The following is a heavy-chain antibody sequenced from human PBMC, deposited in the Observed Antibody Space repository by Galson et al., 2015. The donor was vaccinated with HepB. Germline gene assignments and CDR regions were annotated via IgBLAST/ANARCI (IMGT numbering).Heavy chain of an antibody. CDR3: AKKLPGRYYAGADY. J-gene: IGHJ4*02. Sequence: SLRLSCAASGFGFRSYGMHWVRQAPGKGLEWVAITSADGSLNYYADSVKGRFTISRDNSKNTLYLQMNSLRAEDTAVYYCAKKLPGRYYAGADYWGQGTLSPSPQ. D-gene: IGHD3-10*01. CDR1: GFGFRSYG. V-gene: IGHV3-30*18. CDR2: TSADGSLN.